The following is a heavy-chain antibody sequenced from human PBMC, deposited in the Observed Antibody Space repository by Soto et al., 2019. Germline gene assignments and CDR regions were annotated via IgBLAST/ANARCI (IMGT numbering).Heavy chain of an antibody. CDR2: IYYSGST. Sequence: SETLCLTCTVAGGSVSSVSYYWRWIRPPPGKGLECIGYIYYSGSTNYNPSVKGRFTISRDNSKNTLFLQMSGLGVDDMAVYYCVRHDDAGPNALDLWGQGTLVTVSS. D-gene: IGHD3-16*01. V-gene: IGHV4-61*01. CDR3: VRHDDAGPNALDL. J-gene: IGHJ3*01. CDR1: GGSVSSVSYY.